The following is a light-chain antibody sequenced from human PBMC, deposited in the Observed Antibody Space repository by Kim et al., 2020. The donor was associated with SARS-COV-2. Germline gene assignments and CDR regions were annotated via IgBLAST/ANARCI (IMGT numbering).Light chain of an antibody. CDR2: QDS. CDR1: KLGDKY. J-gene: IGLJ2*01. Sequence: SVHPGQTASPTCSREKLGDKYACWYQQQPRHTPAQVIYQDSKRPSGIPEILSDAKSGNTATLSISGTQAMDEADYFCQAWDSSTAVFGGGTQLTVL. V-gene: IGLV3-1*01. CDR3: QAWDSSTAV.